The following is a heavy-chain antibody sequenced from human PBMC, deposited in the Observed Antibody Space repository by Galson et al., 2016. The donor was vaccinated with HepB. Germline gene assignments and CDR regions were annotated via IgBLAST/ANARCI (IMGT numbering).Heavy chain of an antibody. CDR3: AKGTTRLGDN. CDR2: ISMSGNSA. V-gene: IGHV3-23*01. J-gene: IGHJ4*02. D-gene: IGHD4-11*01. CDR1: GFAFSAYG. Sequence: SLRLSCAASGFAFSAYGMAWVRQAPRKGLEWVAAISMSGNSADYADSVEGRFTISRDNSKNMLYLQMNSLRVEDSALYYCAKGTTRLGDNWGQGILVTVSS.